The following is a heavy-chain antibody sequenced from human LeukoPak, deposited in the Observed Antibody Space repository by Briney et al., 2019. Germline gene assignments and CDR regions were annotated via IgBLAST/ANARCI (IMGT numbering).Heavy chain of an antibody. CDR3: AKDSSVPYGITN. D-gene: IGHD4-17*01. CDR2: IDGSGGNT. V-gene: IGHV3-23*01. Sequence: QPGGSLRVSCVASGFTFSRYAMSWVRQAPGKGLEWVSAIDGSGGNTYYADSVKGRFTISRDNSKNTLFLQMNSLRAEDTAVYFCAKDSSVPYGITNWGQGTLVTVS. CDR1: GFTFSRYA. J-gene: IGHJ4*02.